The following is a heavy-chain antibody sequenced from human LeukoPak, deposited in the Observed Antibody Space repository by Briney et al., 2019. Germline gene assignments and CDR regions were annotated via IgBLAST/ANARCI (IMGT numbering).Heavy chain of an antibody. CDR1: GGSISSYY. CDR3: ARDAEYYYGSGSYSSGIDV. CDR2: MYYSGST. Sequence: SETLSLTCTVSGGSISSYYWSWIRQPPGKGLEWIGYMYYSGSTYYNPSLKSRATISVDTSKNQFSLKLISVTAADTAVYYCARDAEYYYGSGSYSSGIDVWGQGTTVTVSS. V-gene: IGHV4-59*12. D-gene: IGHD3-10*01. J-gene: IGHJ6*02.